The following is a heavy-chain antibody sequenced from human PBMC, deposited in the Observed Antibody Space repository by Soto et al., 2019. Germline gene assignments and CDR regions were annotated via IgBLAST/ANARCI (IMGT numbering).Heavy chain of an antibody. CDR3: ASQHYYDSSGYYVVY. D-gene: IGHD3-22*01. V-gene: IGHV4-39*01. J-gene: IGHJ4*02. Sequence: SETLSLTCTVSGVSIISGGYYWNWIRQPPGKGLEWIGNIHYSGSTYYDSSLQSRVTISIDTSKNQFSLKLSSVTATDTAVYYCASQHYYDSSGYYVVYWGQGTLVTVSS. CDR1: GVSIISGGYY. CDR2: IHYSGST.